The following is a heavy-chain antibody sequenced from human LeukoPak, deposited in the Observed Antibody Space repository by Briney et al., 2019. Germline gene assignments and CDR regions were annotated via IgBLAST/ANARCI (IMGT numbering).Heavy chain of an antibody. V-gene: IGHV4-59*08. CDR1: GGSISSYY. J-gene: IGHJ6*02. D-gene: IGHD4-23*01. CDR2: IYYSGST. Sequence: PSETLSLTCTVSGGSISSYYWSWIRQPPGKGLEWIGYIYYSGSTNYNPSLKSRVTISVDTSKNQFSLKLSSVTAADTAVYYCGRLGSTVVWDYYYGMDVWGQGTTVTVSS. CDR3: GRLGSTVVWDYYYGMDV.